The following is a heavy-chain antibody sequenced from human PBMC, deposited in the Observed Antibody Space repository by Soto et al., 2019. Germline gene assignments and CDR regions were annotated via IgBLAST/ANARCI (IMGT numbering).Heavy chain of an antibody. CDR3: ARMGIYGNTKGDAFDI. V-gene: IGHV5-51*01. Sequence: GESLTISCKGSGYSFTSYWIGWVRQMPGKGLAWMGIIYPRDSDHKYYPSFQGQVTMSVDKSTATAYLQWSSLKASDTAMYYCARMGIYGNTKGDAFDIWGQGTMVTVSS. D-gene: IGHD3-10*01. J-gene: IGHJ3*02. CDR1: GYSFTSYW. CDR2: IYPRDSDH.